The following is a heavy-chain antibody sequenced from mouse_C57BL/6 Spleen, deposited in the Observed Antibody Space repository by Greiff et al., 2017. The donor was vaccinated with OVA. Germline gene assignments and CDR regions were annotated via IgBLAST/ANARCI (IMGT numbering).Heavy chain of an antibody. Sequence: VQLQQSGPELVKPGASVKISCKASGYAFSSSWMNWVKQRPGKGLEWIGRIYPGDGDTNYNGKFKGKATLTADKSSSTAYIQLSSLTSEDSAVYFCARGSPHYAMDYWGQGTSVTVSS. V-gene: IGHV1-82*01. J-gene: IGHJ4*01. CDR2: IYPGDGDT. CDR3: ARGSPHYAMDY. D-gene: IGHD1-1*02. CDR1: GYAFSSSW.